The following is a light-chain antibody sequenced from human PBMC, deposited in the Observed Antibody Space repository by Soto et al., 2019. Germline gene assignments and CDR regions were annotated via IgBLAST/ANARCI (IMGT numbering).Light chain of an antibody. CDR1: QSVYSS. V-gene: IGKV3-20*01. CDR3: QQYGSSPIT. J-gene: IGKJ5*01. Sequence: LRKSPATLSVYPGEIARLSCRASQSVYSSLAWYQQKHGQAPRLLIYGASTRVTGIPARFSGSGSGTEFTLTISRLEPEDFAVYYCQQYGSSPITFGQGTRLEI. CDR2: GAS.